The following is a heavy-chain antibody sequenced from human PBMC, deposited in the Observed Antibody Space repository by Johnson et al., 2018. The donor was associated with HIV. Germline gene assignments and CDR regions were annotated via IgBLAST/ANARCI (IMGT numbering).Heavy chain of an antibody. CDR2: IWYDGSNK. J-gene: IGHJ3*02. D-gene: IGHD1-26*01. CDR1: GFTFSSYG. V-gene: IGHV3-30*19. Sequence: QMLLVESGGGVVQPGRSLRLYCAASGFTFSSYGMHWVRQAPGKGLEWVAVIWYDGSNKYYADSVKGRFTISRDNSKNTLYLQMNSLRAEDTAVYYCARVPPWALGATGWLDAFDIWGQGTMVTVSS. CDR3: ARVPPWALGATGWLDAFDI.